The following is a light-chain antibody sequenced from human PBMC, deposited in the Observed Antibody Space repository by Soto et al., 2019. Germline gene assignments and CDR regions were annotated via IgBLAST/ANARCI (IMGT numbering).Light chain of an antibody. V-gene: IGKV2-30*02. CDR1: QSLIHSDGNTY. CDR2: HVS. Sequence: DVVVTQSPLSLPVTLGQPASISCRSSQSLIHSDGNTYLHWFQQRPGQSPRRLIYHVSTRDSGVPDRFSGSGSGTDFTLEISRVEAEDVGVYYCMQRRHWPYTFGPGTTVDIK. J-gene: IGKJ3*01. CDR3: MQRRHWPYT.